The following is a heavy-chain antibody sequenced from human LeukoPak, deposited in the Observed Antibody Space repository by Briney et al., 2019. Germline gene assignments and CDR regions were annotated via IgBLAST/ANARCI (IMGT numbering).Heavy chain of an antibody. CDR3: ARDLWQQLVRPAFDY. D-gene: IGHD6-13*01. CDR2: IIPIFGTA. Sequence: SVKVSCKASGGTFSSYAISWVRQAPGQGLEWMGRIIPIFGTANYAQKFQGRVTITTDESTSTAYMELSSLRSEDTAVYYCARDLWQQLVRPAFDYWGQGTLVTVSS. V-gene: IGHV1-69*05. CDR1: GGTFSSYA. J-gene: IGHJ4*02.